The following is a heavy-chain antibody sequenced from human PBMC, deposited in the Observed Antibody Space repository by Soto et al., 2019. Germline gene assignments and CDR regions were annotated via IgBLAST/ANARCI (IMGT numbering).Heavy chain of an antibody. J-gene: IGHJ4*02. V-gene: IGHV4-39*01. CDR1: GGSISSSSDY. CDR2: IYYSVST. CDR3: GTGSGGPERQGGVWFDF. Sequence: QLQLQESGPGLVKPSETLSLTCTVSGGSISSSSDYWGWIRQPPGKGLEWIGNIYYSVSTYYNPSLKSRVTISVDTSNNQLSLKLRSVTDTETAVYYCGTGSGGPERQGGVWFDFWGQGTLVTISP. D-gene: IGHD1-1*01.